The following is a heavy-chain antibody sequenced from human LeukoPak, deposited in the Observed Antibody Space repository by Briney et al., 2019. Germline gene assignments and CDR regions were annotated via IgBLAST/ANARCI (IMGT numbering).Heavy chain of an antibody. V-gene: IGHV4-39*07. J-gene: IGHJ6*03. CDR1: GGSISSSSYY. CDR3: AKWWSDGDRSGYYYYMDV. D-gene: IGHD2-15*01. CDR2: IYYSGST. Sequence: SETLSLTCTVSGGSISSSSYYWGWIRQPPGKGLEWIGSIYYSGSTYYNPSLKSRVTISVDTSKNQFSLKLSSVTAADTAVYYCAKWWSDGDRSGYYYYMDVWGKGTTVTVSS.